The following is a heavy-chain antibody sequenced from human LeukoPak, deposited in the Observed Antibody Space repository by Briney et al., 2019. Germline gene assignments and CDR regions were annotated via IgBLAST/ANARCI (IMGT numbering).Heavy chain of an antibody. CDR1: GGSISRSTYY. D-gene: IGHD4-17*01. CDR2: ISYSGST. CDR3: ARQTTVTTSGGDAFDI. J-gene: IGHJ3*02. V-gene: IGHV4-39*01. Sequence: SETLSLTCTVSGGSISRSTYYWGWIRQPPGMGLEWIGSISYSGSTYYNSSLKSRVTISSDTSRNQFSLRLSSVTAADTAVYYCARQTTVTTSGGDAFDIWGQGTMATVSS.